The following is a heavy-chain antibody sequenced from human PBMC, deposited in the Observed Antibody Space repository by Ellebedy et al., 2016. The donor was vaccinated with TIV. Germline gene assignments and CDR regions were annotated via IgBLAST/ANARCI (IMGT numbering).Heavy chain of an antibody. CDR1: GFTFSSYW. J-gene: IGHJ4*02. Sequence: GGSLRLSXAASGFTFSSYWMHWVRQAPGKGLVLVSRINNDGSSTNYADSVKGRFTISRDNAKKTLHLQMNSLRAEDTAVYYCGRDGVWGGDYWGQGTLVTVSA. D-gene: IGHD2-8*01. CDR2: INNDGSST. CDR3: GRDGVWGGDY. V-gene: IGHV3-74*01.